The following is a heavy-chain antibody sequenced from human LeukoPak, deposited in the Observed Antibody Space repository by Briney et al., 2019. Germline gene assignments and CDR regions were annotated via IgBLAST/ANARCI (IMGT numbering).Heavy chain of an antibody. Sequence: PSETLSLTCTVSGGSITRSTYYCGWIRQPPGKGLEWIGSIYYSGSTYYNPSLKSRVTISVDTSKNQFSLKLSSVTAADTAVYYCALTRGYSGYDAGYFDYWGQGTLVTVSS. CDR3: ALTRGYSGYDAGYFDY. D-gene: IGHD5-12*01. CDR1: GGSITRSTYY. V-gene: IGHV4-39*01. CDR2: IYYSGST. J-gene: IGHJ4*02.